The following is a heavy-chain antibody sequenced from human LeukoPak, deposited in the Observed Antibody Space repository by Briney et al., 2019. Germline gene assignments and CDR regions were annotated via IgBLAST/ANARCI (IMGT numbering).Heavy chain of an antibody. CDR2: IYYSGST. V-gene: IGHV4-59*12. CDR3: ARDPTIAAAGTLDY. Sequence: SETLSLTCTVSGDSISSYYWSWIRQPPGKGLEWIGYIYYSGSTHYNPSLKSRVTISVGRSKNQFSLKLSAVTAADTAVYYCARDPTIAAAGTLDYWGQGTLVTVSS. D-gene: IGHD6-13*01. CDR1: GDSISSYY. J-gene: IGHJ4*02.